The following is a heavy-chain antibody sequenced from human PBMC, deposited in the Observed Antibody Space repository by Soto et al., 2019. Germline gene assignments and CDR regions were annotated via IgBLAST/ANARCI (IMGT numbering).Heavy chain of an antibody. V-gene: IGHV3-15*07. D-gene: IGHD7-27*01. CDR1: GFTFNDAW. CDR2: FKSKIDGGTI. Sequence: GGSLRLSCAASGFTFNDAWMNWARQAPGKGLEWVGLFKSKIDGGTIHYAAPLKGRFTISRDDSKNMFYLQMNSLKVEDTAVYYCTRGPSGDKVDYWGQGILVTVSS. CDR3: TRGPSGDKVDY. J-gene: IGHJ4*02.